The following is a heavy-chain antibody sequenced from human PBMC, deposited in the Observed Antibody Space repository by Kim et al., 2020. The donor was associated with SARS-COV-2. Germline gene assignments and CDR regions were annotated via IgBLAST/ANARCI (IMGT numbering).Heavy chain of an antibody. Sequence: YADTVKVRSTMSRDNFKNTLELQMDSLRDEATAVYYCARDQRESRYGFDYWGQGTLVTVSS. CDR3: ARDQRESRYGFDY. J-gene: IGHJ4*02. D-gene: IGHD2-2*01. V-gene: IGHV3-33*01.